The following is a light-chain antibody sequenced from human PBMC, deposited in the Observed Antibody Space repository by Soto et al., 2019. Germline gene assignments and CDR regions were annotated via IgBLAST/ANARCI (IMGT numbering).Light chain of an antibody. J-gene: IGKJ5*01. V-gene: IGKV1-6*01. Sequence: AIQMTHSPSSLPASVGDRVTITCRASQGIRDDLAWYQQKPGRAPRLLIYDASTLQDGVPSRFSGSGSGTDFTLIISGLQDEDFAPYYCLQHYSYTFTFGQGTRLEIK. CDR1: QGIRDD. CDR3: LQHYSYTFT. CDR2: DAS.